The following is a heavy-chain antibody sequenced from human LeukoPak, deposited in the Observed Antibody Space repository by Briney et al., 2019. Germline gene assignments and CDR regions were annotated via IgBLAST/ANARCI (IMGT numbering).Heavy chain of an antibody. D-gene: IGHD3-22*01. CDR3: ARDYGSYYYDSSGYVDY. Sequence: GGSLRLSCAASGFTFSSYSMNWVRQAPGKGLEWVSSISSSSSYIYYADSVKGRFTISRDNAKNSLYLQMNSLRAEDTAVYYCARDYGSYYYDSSGYVDYWGQGTLVTVSS. V-gene: IGHV3-21*01. J-gene: IGHJ4*02. CDR2: ISSSSSYI. CDR1: GFTFSSYS.